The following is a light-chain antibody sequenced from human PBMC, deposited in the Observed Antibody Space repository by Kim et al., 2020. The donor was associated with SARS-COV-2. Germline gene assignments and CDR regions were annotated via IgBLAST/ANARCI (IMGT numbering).Light chain of an antibody. V-gene: IGLV2-14*03. J-gene: IGLJ3*02. CDR3: SSYSSSTAWV. CDR1: SSDVGGYNY. CDR2: DVS. Sequence: QSALTQPASVSGSPGQSITISCTGTSSDVGGYNYVCWYQQYPGKVPKLMIYDVSKRPSGVSNRFSGSKSGNTASLTISGLQAEDEADYYCSSYSSSTAWVFGGGTQLTVL.